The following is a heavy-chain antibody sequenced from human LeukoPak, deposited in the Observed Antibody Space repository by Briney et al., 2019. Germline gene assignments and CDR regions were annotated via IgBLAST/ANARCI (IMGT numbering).Heavy chain of an antibody. D-gene: IGHD2-15*01. J-gene: IGHJ4*02. Sequence: GGSLRLSCAASGFTFSSYWMSWVRQAPGKGLEWVANIKQDGSEKYYVDSVKGRFTISRDNPKNSLYLQMNSLRAEDTAVYYCARDGGYCSAGSCYDYWGQGTLVTVSS. V-gene: IGHV3-7*01. CDR2: IKQDGSEK. CDR1: GFTFSSYW. CDR3: ARDGGYCSAGSCYDY.